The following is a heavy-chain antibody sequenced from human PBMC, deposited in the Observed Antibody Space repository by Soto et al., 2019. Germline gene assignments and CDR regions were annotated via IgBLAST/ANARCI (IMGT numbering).Heavy chain of an antibody. CDR2: IYPGDSDT. CDR1: GYSFTSYW. CDR3: AASIFYYGMDV. Sequence: GQSLKISCKGSGYSFTSYWIGWVRQMPGKGLEWMGIIYPGDSDTKYNPSFQGQVTISADKSITTTYLQWSSLKAADTAIYYCAASIFYYGMDVCCPATTPTVFS. V-gene: IGHV5-51*01. J-gene: IGHJ6*02.